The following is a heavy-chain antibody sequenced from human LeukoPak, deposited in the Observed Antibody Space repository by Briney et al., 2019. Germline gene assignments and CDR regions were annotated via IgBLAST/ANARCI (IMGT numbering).Heavy chain of an antibody. Sequence: PGGSLRLSRAASGFTFSICWVTCVRQAPGKGLEWVANIKQDGNEKYYVDSVKGRFSISRDNAKNSVYLQMNSLRAEDTAVYYCARLMGERTLFAYWGQGVLVTVSS. CDR3: ARLMGERTLFAY. V-gene: IGHV3-7*02. D-gene: IGHD1-26*01. J-gene: IGHJ4*02. CDR1: GFTFSICW. CDR2: IKQDGNEK.